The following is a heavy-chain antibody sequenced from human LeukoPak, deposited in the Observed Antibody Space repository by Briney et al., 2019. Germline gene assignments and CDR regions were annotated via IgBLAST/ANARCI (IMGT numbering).Heavy chain of an antibody. D-gene: IGHD3-3*01. J-gene: IGHJ6*03. V-gene: IGHV1-8*03. CDR1: GYTFTSYD. CDR2: INPNSGNT. Sequence: GASVKVSCKASGYTFTSYDINWVRQATGQGLEWMGWINPNSGNTGYAQKFQGRVTITRNTSISTAYMELSSLRSEDTAVYYCARNRPYDFWSGYLGGYYYYMDVWGKGTTVTVSS. CDR3: ARNRPYDFWSGYLGGYYYYMDV.